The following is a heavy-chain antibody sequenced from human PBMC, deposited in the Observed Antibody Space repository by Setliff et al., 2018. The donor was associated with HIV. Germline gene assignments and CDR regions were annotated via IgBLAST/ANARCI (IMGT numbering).Heavy chain of an antibody. V-gene: IGHV1-18*01. CDR2: ISTAFGNI. J-gene: IGHJ5*02. Sequence: ASVKVSCKASGYTFSTYNMDWVRQAPGQGLEWMGSISTAFGNIDFAQKFQDRVTMTTDTATSTVYMELRNLTKDDTAVYYCARLNSCGSERIWLDPWGQGTQVTVSS. CDR3: ARLNSCGSERIWLDP. CDR1: GYTFSTYN. D-gene: IGHD3-10*01.